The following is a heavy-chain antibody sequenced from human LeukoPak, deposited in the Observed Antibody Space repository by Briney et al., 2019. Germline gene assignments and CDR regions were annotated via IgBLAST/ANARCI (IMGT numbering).Heavy chain of an antibody. CDR1: GGTINSYY. D-gene: IGHD7-27*01. CDR2: IYYSGTT. Sequence: SETLSLTCTVSGGTINSYYWSWIRQPPGKGLEWIGYIYYSGTTSYYPSFKSRVTISVDTSKNQFSLKLKSVTAADTAMYYCARAKNRLGIRSQFDYWGQGTLVTVSS. V-gene: IGHV4-59*01. J-gene: IGHJ4*02. CDR3: ARAKNRLGIRSQFDY.